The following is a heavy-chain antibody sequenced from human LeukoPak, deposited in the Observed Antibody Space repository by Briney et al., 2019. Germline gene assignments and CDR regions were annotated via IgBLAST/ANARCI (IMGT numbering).Heavy chain of an antibody. J-gene: IGHJ6*02. V-gene: IGHV3-30*02. CDR1: GFTFSDYG. CDR3: ARQAGDSSGYLDV. Sequence: PGGSLRLSCAASGFTFSDYGMHWVRQAPGKGLEWVAFIRYDGSNKYYADSVKGRFTISRDNSKNTLYLQMNSLRAEDTAVYYCARQAGDSSGYLDVWGQGTTVTVSS. D-gene: IGHD3-22*01. CDR2: IRYDGSNK.